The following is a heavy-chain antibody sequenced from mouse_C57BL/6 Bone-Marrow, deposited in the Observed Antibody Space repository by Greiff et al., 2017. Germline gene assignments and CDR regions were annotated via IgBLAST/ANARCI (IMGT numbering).Heavy chain of an antibody. CDR1: GFNIKDYY. CDR2: IDPEDGET. J-gene: IGHJ2*01. D-gene: IGHD1-1*01. Sequence: VQLQQSGAELVKPGASDKLSCTASGFNIKDYYIHWVKQRTEQGLEWIGRIDPEDGETKYAPKFQDKATITADTSSNTAYLQRSSLTSEDTAVYYCTRSLIYYGTNYWGQGTTLTVSS. V-gene: IGHV14-2*01. CDR3: TRSLIYYGTNY.